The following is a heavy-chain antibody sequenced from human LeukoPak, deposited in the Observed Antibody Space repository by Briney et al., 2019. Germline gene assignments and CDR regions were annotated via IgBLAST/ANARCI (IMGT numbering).Heavy chain of an antibody. Sequence: GGSLRLSCAASGFTFSSYGMHWVRQAPGKGLEWVAIISYDGSKKYYADSVRGRFTISRDNAKNSLYLQMNSLRAEDTAVYYCARRGIQLWPHDDYWGQGTLVTVSS. CDR3: ARRGIQLWPHDDY. J-gene: IGHJ4*02. CDR1: GFTFSSYG. V-gene: IGHV3-30*12. CDR2: ISYDGSKK. D-gene: IGHD5-18*01.